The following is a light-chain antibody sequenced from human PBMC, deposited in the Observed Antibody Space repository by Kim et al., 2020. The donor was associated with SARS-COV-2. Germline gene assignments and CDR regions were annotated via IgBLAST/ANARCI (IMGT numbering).Light chain of an antibody. V-gene: IGLV3-1*01. CDR1: KLGDKY. Sequence: VAPGQTATITCSGDKLGDKYVFWYQQKSGQSPVLVIYEDTKWPSGIPGRFSGSNSGNSATLTISGTQAMDEADYYCQAWDSNTAVFGGGTQLTVL. CDR3: QAWDSNTAV. CDR2: EDT. J-gene: IGLJ3*02.